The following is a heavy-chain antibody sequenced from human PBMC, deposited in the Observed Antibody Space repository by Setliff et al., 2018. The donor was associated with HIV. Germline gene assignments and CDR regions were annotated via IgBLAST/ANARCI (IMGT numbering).Heavy chain of an antibody. J-gene: IGHJ5*02. CDR2: IYTSGST. CDR1: GGSISTYY. Sequence: PSETLSLTCTVSGGSISTYYWTWIRQPAGKGLEWIGRIYTSGSTNYNPSLKSRVTMSVDTSKNQFSLKLSSVTAADTAVYYCARWVGYSNYPNWFDPWGQGTLVTVSS. V-gene: IGHV4-4*07. D-gene: IGHD4-4*01. CDR3: ARWVGYSNYPNWFDP.